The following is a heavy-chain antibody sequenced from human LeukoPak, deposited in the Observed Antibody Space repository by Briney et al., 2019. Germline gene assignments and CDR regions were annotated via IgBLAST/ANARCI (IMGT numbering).Heavy chain of an antibody. V-gene: IGHV3-30*18. CDR3: AKTGSSEVDY. J-gene: IGHJ4*02. CDR2: ISYDGSNK. Sequence: GGSLRLSCAASGFTFSSYGMHWVRQAPGKGLEWVAVISYDGSNKYYADSVKGRFTISRDNSKNTLYLQMNSLRAEDTAAYYCAKTGSSEVDYWGQGTLVTVSS. D-gene: IGHD6-6*01. CDR1: GFTFSSYG.